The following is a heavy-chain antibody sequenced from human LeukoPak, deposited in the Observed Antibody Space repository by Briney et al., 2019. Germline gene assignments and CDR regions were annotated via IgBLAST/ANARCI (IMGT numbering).Heavy chain of an antibody. V-gene: IGHV5-51*01. J-gene: IGHJ5*02. CDR3: ARHVTMVRGVPRWLDP. CDR1: GYSFSNYW. CDR2: IYPGDSDT. Sequence: GESLKISCKGSGYSFSNYWIGWVRQMPGKGLEWMGIIYPGDSDTRYSPSFQGQVTISADKSISTAYLQWSSLKASDTAMYYCARHVTMVRGVPRWLDPWGQGTLVTVSS. D-gene: IGHD3-10*01.